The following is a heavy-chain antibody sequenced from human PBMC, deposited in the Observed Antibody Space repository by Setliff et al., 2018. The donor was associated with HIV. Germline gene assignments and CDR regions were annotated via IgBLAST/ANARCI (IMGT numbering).Heavy chain of an antibody. Sequence: GASVKVSCKASATFTNVDIHWLRRATGQGLEWMGWMNPNSGVSGYGQKFQGRVTMTRDESTSTAYMELSSLRSEDTAVYYCARGAVVTNYFDYWGQGTLVTVSS. J-gene: IGHJ4*02. D-gene: IGHD2-15*01. CDR1: ATFTNVD. V-gene: IGHV1-8*01. CDR2: MNPNSGVS. CDR3: ARGAVVTNYFDY.